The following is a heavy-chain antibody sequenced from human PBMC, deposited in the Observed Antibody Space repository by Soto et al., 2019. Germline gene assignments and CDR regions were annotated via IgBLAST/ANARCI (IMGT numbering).Heavy chain of an antibody. J-gene: IGHJ4*01. V-gene: IGHV3-33*01. CDR1: GFTFSTYG. D-gene: IGHD6-19*01. CDR2: IWYDGSNK. CDR3: ARDRAGDSGWSKDY. Sequence: QVQLVESGGGVVQPGRSLRLSCAASGFTFSTYGMHWVRQAPGKGLEWVAVIWYDGSNKYYADSVKGRFTISRDNSKNTLYLQMNSLRAEDTAVYYCARDRAGDSGWSKDYWGHGTLVTVSS.